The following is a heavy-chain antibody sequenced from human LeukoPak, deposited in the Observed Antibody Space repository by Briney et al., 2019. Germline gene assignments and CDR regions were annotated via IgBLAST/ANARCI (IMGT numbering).Heavy chain of an antibody. CDR3: ARRQANRITMVRGVGNYMDV. Sequence: PSETLSLTCTVSGGSISSGSYYWSWIRQPAGKGLEWIGEINHSGSTNYNPSLKSRVTISVDTSKNQFSLKLSSVTAADTAVYYCARRQANRITMVRGVGNYMDVWGKGTTVTISS. CDR2: INHSGST. J-gene: IGHJ6*03. CDR1: GGSISSGSYY. D-gene: IGHD3-10*01. V-gene: IGHV4-61*10.